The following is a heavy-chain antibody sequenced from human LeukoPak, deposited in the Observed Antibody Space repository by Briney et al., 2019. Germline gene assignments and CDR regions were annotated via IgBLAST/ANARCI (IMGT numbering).Heavy chain of an antibody. V-gene: IGHV1-2*02. CDR1: GYTFTGYY. D-gene: IGHD2-15*01. CDR3: ARGGYCSGGSCHPSFYYFDY. Sequence: ASVKVSCKASGYTFTGYYMHWVRQAPGQGLEWMGWINPNSGGTNYAQKFQGRVTMTTDTSTSTAYMELRSLRSDDTAVYYCARGGYCSGGSCHPSFYYFDYWGQGTLVTVSS. CDR2: INPNSGGT. J-gene: IGHJ4*02.